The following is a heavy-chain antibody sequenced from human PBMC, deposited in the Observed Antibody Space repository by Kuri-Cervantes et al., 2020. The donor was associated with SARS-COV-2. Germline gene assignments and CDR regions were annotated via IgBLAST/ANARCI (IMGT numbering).Heavy chain of an antibody. V-gene: IGHV1-46*01. D-gene: IGHD2-2*01. CDR1: GYTFTGYY. Sequence: ASVKVSCKASGYTFTGYYMHWVRQAPGQGLEWMGIINPSGGSTSYAQKFQGRVTMTRDTSTSTVYMELSSLRSEDTAVYYCATLDPAAMHINTEFDYWGQGTLVTVSS. CDR3: ATLDPAAMHINTEFDY. CDR2: INPSGGST. J-gene: IGHJ4*02.